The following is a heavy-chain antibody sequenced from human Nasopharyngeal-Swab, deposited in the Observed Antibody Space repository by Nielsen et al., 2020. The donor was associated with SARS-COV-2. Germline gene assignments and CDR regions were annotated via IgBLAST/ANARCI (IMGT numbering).Heavy chain of an antibody. CDR1: GFTFSSYN. J-gene: IGHJ6*02. D-gene: IGHD3-10*01. CDR2: ISSSGSYI. Sequence: GGSLRLSCVASGFTFSSYNMNWVRQAPGKGLEWVSCISSSGSYIYYEDSVKGRFTISRDNAENSLYLQMNSLRAEDTAVYYCAAYYASGSYSSGSSNYYYYGKDVWGQGTTVTVSS. CDR3: AAYYASGSYSSGSSNYYYYGKDV. V-gene: IGHV3-21*01.